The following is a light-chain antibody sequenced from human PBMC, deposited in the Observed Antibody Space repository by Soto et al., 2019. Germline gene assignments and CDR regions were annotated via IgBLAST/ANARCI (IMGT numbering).Light chain of an antibody. CDR1: RSVSSSF. J-gene: IGKJ4*02. Sequence: EIVLTQSPGTLSFSPGGRATLSCRASRSVSSSFLAWYQQKPGQAPRLLIYGASSRATCIPDRFSGSGSGTDCTLTISRLEPYYCAVYYCQQYGSSPPLTFGGGTKVEIK. CDR3: QQYGSSPPLT. CDR2: GAS. V-gene: IGKV3-20*01.